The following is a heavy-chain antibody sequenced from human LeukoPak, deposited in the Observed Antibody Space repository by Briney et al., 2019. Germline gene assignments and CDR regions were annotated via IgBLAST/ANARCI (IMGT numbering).Heavy chain of an antibody. Sequence: GGSLRLSCAASGFTFDDYGMSWVRQAPGKGLEWVSGINWNGGSTGYADSVKGRFTISRDNAKNSLYLQMNSLRAEDTALYHCARSPAGGRGNYYYGMDVWGQGTTVTVSS. V-gene: IGHV3-20*01. CDR1: GFTFDDYG. J-gene: IGHJ6*02. CDR2: INWNGGST. CDR3: ARSPAGGRGNYYYGMDV. D-gene: IGHD2-2*01.